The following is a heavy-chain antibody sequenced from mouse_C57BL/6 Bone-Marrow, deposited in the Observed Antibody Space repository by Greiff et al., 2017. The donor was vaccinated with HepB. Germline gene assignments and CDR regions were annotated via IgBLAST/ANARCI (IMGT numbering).Heavy chain of an antibody. D-gene: IGHD3-2*02. CDR3: ARYAQATDY. Sequence: EVQLQQSGPVLVKPGASVKMSCKASGYTFTDYYMNWVKQSHGKSLEWIGVINPYNGGTSYNQKFKGKATLTVDKSSSTAYMELNSLTSEDSAVYYCARYAQATDYWGQGTTLTVSS. V-gene: IGHV1-19*01. CDR1: GYTFTDYY. CDR2: INPYNGGT. J-gene: IGHJ2*01.